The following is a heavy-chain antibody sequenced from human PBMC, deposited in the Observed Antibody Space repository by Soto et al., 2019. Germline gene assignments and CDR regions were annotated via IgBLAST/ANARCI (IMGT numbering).Heavy chain of an antibody. V-gene: IGHV3-33*01. CDR1: GFTFSSYG. CDR2: IWYDGSNK. CDR3: ARDKNDILTGYKGPGWYYYGMDV. Sequence: GGSLRLSCAASGFTFSSYGMHWVRQAPGKGLEWVAVIWYDGSNKYYADSVKGRFTISRDNSKNTLYLQMNSLRAEDTAVYYCARDKNDILTGYKGPGWYYYGMDVWGQGTTVTVSS. J-gene: IGHJ6*02. D-gene: IGHD3-9*01.